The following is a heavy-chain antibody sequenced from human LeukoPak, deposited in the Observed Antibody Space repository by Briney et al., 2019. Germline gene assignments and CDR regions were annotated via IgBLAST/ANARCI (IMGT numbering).Heavy chain of an antibody. V-gene: IGHV3-7*04. CDR1: GFTFSDYY. CDR2: IKQDAGEK. D-gene: IGHD3-22*01. J-gene: IGHJ4*02. Sequence: GGSLRLSCAASGFTFSDYYMSWVRQAPGKGLEWVANIKQDAGEKYYVDSVKGRFTISRDNAKNSLFLQMNSLRAEDTAVYYCARQDSSGYHFFDYWGQGTLVTVSS. CDR3: ARQDSSGYHFFDY.